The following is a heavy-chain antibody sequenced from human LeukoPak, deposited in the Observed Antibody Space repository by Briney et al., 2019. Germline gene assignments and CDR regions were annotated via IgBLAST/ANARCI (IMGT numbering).Heavy chain of an antibody. D-gene: IGHD3-9*01. V-gene: IGHV1-69*05. J-gene: IGHJ6*03. CDR1: GGTFSSYA. Sequence: SVKVSCKASGGTFSSYAISWVRQAPGQGLEWMGGIIPIFGTANYAQKFQGRVTITTDESTSTAYMELSSLRSEDTAVYYCARSRNYDILTGRYYYYYMDVWGKGTTVTVSS. CDR2: IIPIFGTA. CDR3: ARSRNYDILTGRYYYYYMDV.